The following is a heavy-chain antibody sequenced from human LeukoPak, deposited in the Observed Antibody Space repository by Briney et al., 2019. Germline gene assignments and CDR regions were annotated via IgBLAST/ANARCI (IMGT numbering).Heavy chain of an antibody. D-gene: IGHD6-19*01. J-gene: IGHJ4*02. CDR3: AKAPYSSGWYVFDY. V-gene: IGHV3-23*01. Sequence: QPGGSLRLSCAASGFPFSSYAMSWVRQAPGKGMEWVSAISGSGGSTYYADSVKGRFTISRDNSKNTLYLQMNSLRAEDTAVYYCAKAPYSSGWYVFDYWGQGTLVTVSS. CDR2: ISGSGGST. CDR1: GFPFSSYA.